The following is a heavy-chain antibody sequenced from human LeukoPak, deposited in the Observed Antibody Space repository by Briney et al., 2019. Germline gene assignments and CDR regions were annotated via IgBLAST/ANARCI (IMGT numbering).Heavy chain of an antibody. J-gene: IGHJ4*02. CDR2: ISAYNGNT. Sequence: ASVKVSCKASGYTFTGYGISWVRQAPGQGLEWMGWISAYNGNTKYAQKFQGRVTMTRDTSTSTAYMELRSLRSDDTAIYYCARDRVTSIVAGIDYWDQGSLVPVSS. CDR3: ARDRVTSIVAGIDY. V-gene: IGHV1-18*01. D-gene: IGHD3-22*01. CDR1: GYTFTGYG.